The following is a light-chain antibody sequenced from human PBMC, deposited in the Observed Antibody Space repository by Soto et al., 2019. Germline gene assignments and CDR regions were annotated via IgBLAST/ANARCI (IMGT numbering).Light chain of an antibody. CDR2: DAS. CDR1: QTISGW. V-gene: IGKV1-5*01. J-gene: IGKJ1*01. Sequence: DIQMTQSPSTLSASVGDTVTITCRASQTISGWLAWYQQRPGQAPSLLIFDASTLESGVPSRFSGSGSGTEFTLTISSLQPEDFATYYCQQLNNYPRTFGQGTKVDI. CDR3: QQLNNYPRT.